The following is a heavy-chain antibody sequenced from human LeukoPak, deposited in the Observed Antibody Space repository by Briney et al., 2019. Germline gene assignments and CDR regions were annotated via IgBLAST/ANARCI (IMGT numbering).Heavy chain of an antibody. CDR1: VFSLSTSGVG. CDR2: IYWNDDK. CDR3: AHSQAGGYCSGGSCYNVWFDP. Sequence: SGPTLVNPTQTLTLTCTFSVFSLSTSGVGVGWIRQPPGKALEWLALIYWNDDKRYSPSLKSRLTVTKDTSKNQVVLTMTNMDPVDTATYYCAHSQAGGYCSGGSCYNVWFDPWGQGTLVTVSS. V-gene: IGHV2-5*01. J-gene: IGHJ5*02. D-gene: IGHD2-15*01.